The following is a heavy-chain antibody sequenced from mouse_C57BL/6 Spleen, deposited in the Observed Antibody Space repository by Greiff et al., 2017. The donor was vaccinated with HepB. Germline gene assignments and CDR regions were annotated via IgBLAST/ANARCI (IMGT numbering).Heavy chain of an antibody. CDR1: GFNIKDYY. J-gene: IGHJ4*01. CDR2: IDPEDGDT. V-gene: IGHV14-1*01. CDR3: TTETAHGSMDY. Sequence: EVQLQQSGAELVRPGASVKLSCTASGFNIKDYYMHWVKQRPEQGLEWIGRIDPEDGDTEYAPKFQGKATMTADTSSNTAYLQLSSLTSEYTAVYYCTTETAHGSMDYWGQGTAFTVSS. D-gene: IGHD3-2*02.